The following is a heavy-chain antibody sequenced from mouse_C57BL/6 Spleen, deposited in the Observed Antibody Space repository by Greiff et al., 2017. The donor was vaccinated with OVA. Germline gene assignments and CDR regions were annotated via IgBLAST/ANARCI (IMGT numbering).Heavy chain of an antibody. CDR1: GFSLTSYA. D-gene: IGHD1-1*01. CDR2: IWTGGGT. J-gene: IGHJ1*03. CDR3: ARNHYGSSHWYFDV. Sequence: VQLQESGPGLVAPSQSLSITCTVSGFSLTSYAISWVRQPPGKGLEWLGVIWTGGGTNYNSALKSRLSISKDNSKSQVFLKMNSLQTDDTARYYCARNHYGSSHWYFDVWGTGTTVTVSS. V-gene: IGHV2-9-1*01.